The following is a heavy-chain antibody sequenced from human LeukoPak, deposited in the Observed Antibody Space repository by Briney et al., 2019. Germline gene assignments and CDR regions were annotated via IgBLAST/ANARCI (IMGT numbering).Heavy chain of an antibody. CDR1: GGTFSSYA. CDR2: IIPIFGTA. J-gene: IGHJ4*02. D-gene: IGHD3-22*01. V-gene: IGHV1-69*05. Sequence: SVKVSCKXSGGTFSSYAISWVRQAPGQGLEWMGGIIPIFGTANYAQKFQGRVTITTDESTSTAYMELSSLRSEDTAVYYCAINNYYDSSGLLGYWGQGTLVTVSS. CDR3: AINNYYDSSGLLGY.